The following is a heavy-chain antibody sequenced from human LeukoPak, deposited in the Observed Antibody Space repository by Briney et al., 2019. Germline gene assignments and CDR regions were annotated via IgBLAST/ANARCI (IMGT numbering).Heavy chain of an antibody. CDR2: IYSGGST. D-gene: IGHD3-10*01. V-gene: IGHV3-53*01. J-gene: IGHJ6*03. Sequence: TGGSLRLSCAASGFTVSSNYMSWVRQAPGKGLEWVSVIYSGGSTYYADSVKGRFTISRDNSKNTLYLQMNSLRAEDTAVYYCARDRVVRAYSYYYMDVWGKGTTVTVSS. CDR1: GFTVSSNY. CDR3: ARDRVVRAYSYYYMDV.